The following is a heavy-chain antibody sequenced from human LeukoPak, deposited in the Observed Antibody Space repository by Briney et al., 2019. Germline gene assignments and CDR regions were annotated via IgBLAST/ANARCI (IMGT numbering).Heavy chain of an antibody. D-gene: IGHD2-15*01. V-gene: IGHV3-74*01. CDR3: VVGGSPGY. CDR1: GLAFSAYK. Sequence: GGSMRLSCAASGLAFSAYKTHWVRQAPRKGLVWVSRISTDGYTTDYADFVQGRFTASRDNTKNTWSLEMNSLRAEDTAVYYCVVGGSPGYWGQGTLVTVSS. J-gene: IGHJ4*02. CDR2: ISTDGYTT.